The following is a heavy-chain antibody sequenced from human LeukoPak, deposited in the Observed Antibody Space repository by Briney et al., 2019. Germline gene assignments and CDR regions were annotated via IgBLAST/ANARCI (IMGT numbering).Heavy chain of an antibody. CDR2: IIGNGFST. CDR3: AKGRRDGYNYPLFDH. CDR1: GLTLCFPP. D-gene: IGHD5-24*01. Sequence: PGGSLRLSCAASGLTLCFPPMNWVRQAPRKGLEWVATIIGNGFSTYYADSVNGRFIISRDNSQNSLFLQMNGLRAEDTAIYHCAKGRRDGYNYPLFDHWGHGALVTVSS. V-gene: IGHV3-23*01. J-gene: IGHJ4*01.